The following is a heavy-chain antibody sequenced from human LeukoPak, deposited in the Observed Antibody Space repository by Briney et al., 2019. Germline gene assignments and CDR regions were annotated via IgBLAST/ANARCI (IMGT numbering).Heavy chain of an antibody. Sequence: ASVKVSCKASGYTFTAYYMHWVRQAPGQGLEWMGWINPNSGGTNYAQKFQGRVTMTRDTSIGTAYMELSRLRSDDTAVYYCARDGVGYYDSSGYYYFQHWGQGTLVTVSS. D-gene: IGHD3-22*01. CDR2: INPNSGGT. CDR1: GYTFTAYY. J-gene: IGHJ1*01. V-gene: IGHV1-2*02. CDR3: ARDGVGYYDSSGYYYFQH.